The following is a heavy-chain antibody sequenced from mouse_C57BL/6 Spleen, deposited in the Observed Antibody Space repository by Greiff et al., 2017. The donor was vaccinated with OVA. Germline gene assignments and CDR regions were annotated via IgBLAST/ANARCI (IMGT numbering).Heavy chain of an antibody. CDR2: INPYNGDT. D-gene: IGHD2-4*01. CDR1: GYSFTGYF. Sequence: VQLQQSGPELVKPGDSVKISCKASGYSFTGYFMNWVMQSHGKSLEWIGRINPYNGDTFYNQKFKGKATLTVDKSSSTAHMALRSLTSEDSAVYYCARGDYGGYFDYWGQGTTLTVSS. J-gene: IGHJ2*01. V-gene: IGHV1-20*01. CDR3: ARGDYGGYFDY.